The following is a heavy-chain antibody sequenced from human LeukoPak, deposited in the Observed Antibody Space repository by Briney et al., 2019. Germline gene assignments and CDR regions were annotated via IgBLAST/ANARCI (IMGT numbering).Heavy chain of an antibody. CDR1: GGSISSSSYY. CDR2: IYYSGST. V-gene: IGHV4-39*01. Sequence: SETLSLTCTVSGGSISSSSYYWGWIRQPPGKGLEGVGSIYYSGSTYYNPSLKSRVTISVDTSKNQFSLKLSSVTAADTAVYYCARQTSAVTMYYFDYWGQGTLVTVSS. CDR3: ARQTSAVTMYYFDY. D-gene: IGHD4-17*01. J-gene: IGHJ4*02.